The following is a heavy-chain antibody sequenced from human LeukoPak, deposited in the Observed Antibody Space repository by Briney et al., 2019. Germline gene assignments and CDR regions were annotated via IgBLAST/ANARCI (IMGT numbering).Heavy chain of an antibody. J-gene: IGHJ4*02. V-gene: IGHV3-48*01. CDR2: ISISGSTM. D-gene: IGHD3-9*01. CDR1: GFAFADYG. Sequence: PGGSLRLSCAASGFAFADYGMNWVRQAPGKGLEWVSYISISGSTMYYADSVRGRFTISRDNSKNTLYLQMNSLTAEDTAVYFCARDDWRHEDLFDYWGQGTLATVSS. CDR3: ARDDWRHEDLFDY.